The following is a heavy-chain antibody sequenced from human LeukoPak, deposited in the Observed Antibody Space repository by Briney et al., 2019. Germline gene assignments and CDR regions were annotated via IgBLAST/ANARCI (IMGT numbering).Heavy chain of an antibody. D-gene: IGHD4-17*01. CDR3: ARDYVVYGDYGLLDY. Sequence: VASVKVSCKASGYTFTSYGISWVRQAPGQGLEWMGWISAYNGNTNYAQKLQGRATMTTDTSTSTAYMELRSLRSDDTAVYYCARDYVVYGDYGLLDYWGQGTLVTVSS. CDR1: GYTFTSYG. V-gene: IGHV1-18*01. J-gene: IGHJ4*02. CDR2: ISAYNGNT.